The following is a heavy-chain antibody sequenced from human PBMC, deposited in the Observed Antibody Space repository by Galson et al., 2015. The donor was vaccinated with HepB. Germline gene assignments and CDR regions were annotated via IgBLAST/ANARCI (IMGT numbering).Heavy chain of an antibody. D-gene: IGHD3-22*01. Sequence: SLRLSCAASGFTFSSYAMSWVRQAPGKGLEWVSAISGSGGSTYYADSVKGRFTISRDNSKNTLYLQMNSLRAEDTAVYYCAKNGDYYDSSGYSASKYYFDYWGQGTLVTVSS. CDR1: GFTFSSYA. CDR2: ISGSGGST. J-gene: IGHJ4*02. CDR3: AKNGDYYDSSGYSASKYYFDY. V-gene: IGHV3-23*01.